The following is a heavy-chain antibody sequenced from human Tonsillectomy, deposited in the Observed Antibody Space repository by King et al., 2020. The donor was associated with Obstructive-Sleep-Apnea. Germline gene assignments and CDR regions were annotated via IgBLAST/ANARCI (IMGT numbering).Heavy chain of an antibody. Sequence: VQLVESGGGLVQPGGSLRLSCAASGFTFSSYAMSWVRQAPGKGLEWVSGISGSGDSTYYADSVKGRFTISRDNSKNTLYLQMSSLRAEDTAVYYCAKSIITKVRGAIIEGYYFDYWGQGTLVTVSS. CDR1: GFTFSSYA. CDR2: ISGSGDST. D-gene: IGHD3-10*01. CDR3: AKSIITKVRGAIIEGYYFDY. J-gene: IGHJ4*02. V-gene: IGHV3-23*04.